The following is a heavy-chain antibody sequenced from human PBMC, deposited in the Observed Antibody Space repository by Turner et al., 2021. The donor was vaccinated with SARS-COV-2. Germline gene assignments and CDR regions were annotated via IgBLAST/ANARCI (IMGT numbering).Heavy chain of an antibody. CDR2: INSDGSRI. CDR1: GFPFSSYW. J-gene: IGHJ4*02. Sequence: EVQLVESGGGLVQPGGSLRLSCAASGFPFSSYWMHWVRQGPGKGLVGVSRINSDGSRINYADSVKGRFTSTRNNAKNTLYVQMNSVRADDTAVYYCAREYGSGSYYNWGRGTLVTVSS. CDR3: AREYGSGSYYN. D-gene: IGHD3-10*01. V-gene: IGHV3-74*01.